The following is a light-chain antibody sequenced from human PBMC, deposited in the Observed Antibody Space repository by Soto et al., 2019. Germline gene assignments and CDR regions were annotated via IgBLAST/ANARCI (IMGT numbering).Light chain of an antibody. CDR3: NSYTTSNSYV. Sequence: QSALTQPASVSGSPGQSITISCTGTNSDVGAYDYVSWYQQHPGKAPRLMIYDVRNRPSGVSSRFSGSKSGNTASLTISGLQAEVEADYFCNSYTTSNSYVFGDGTKLTVL. CDR1: NSDVGAYDY. J-gene: IGLJ1*01. V-gene: IGLV2-14*03. CDR2: DVR.